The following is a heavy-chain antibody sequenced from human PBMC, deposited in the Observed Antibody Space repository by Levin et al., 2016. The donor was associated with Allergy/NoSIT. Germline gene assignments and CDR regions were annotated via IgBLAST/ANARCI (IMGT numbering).Heavy chain of an antibody. CDR1: GFTFSTYA. D-gene: IGHD2-21*02. V-gene: IGHV3-23*01. Sequence: GGSLRLSCVASGFTFSTYAMTWLRQAPGKGLEWVSTIDSSGGTTYYADSVKGRFTISRDNSKNTLDLQMNSLRVEDTAKYYCAKDLETRLAHCGGNCYSSFGYWGQGTPVTVSS. CDR2: IDSSGGTT. J-gene: IGHJ4*02. CDR3: AKDLETRLAHCGGNCYSSFGY.